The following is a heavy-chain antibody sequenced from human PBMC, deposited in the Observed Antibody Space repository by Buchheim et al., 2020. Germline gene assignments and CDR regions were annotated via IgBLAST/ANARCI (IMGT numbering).Heavy chain of an antibody. J-gene: IGHJ4*02. V-gene: IGHV4-39*07. Sequence: QLQLQESGPGLVKPSETLSLICTVSSGSIGSSGYYWGWLRQPPGKGLEWIGSIYYSGKTYYNPSLKSRVTISVDTSKNQFSLNLTSVTAADTTVYHSARHVVAAGTDYWGRETL. CDR2: IYYSGKT. CDR1: SGSIGSSGYY. D-gene: IGHD6-13*01. CDR3: ARHVVAAGTDY.